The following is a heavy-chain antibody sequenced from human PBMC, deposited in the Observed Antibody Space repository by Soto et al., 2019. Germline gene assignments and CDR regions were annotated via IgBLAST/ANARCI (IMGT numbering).Heavy chain of an antibody. Sequence: QVQLVASGGGVVQPGRSLRLSCAASGFSFSTSGMHWVRQAPGKGLEWVAVISYDGSYKYYADSVKGRFTISRDISKNTLYLEMNSLRVEDTAVYYCAKKLKVGAAPFDYWGQGTLLTVSS. CDR2: ISYDGSYK. D-gene: IGHD1-26*01. CDR3: AKKLKVGAAPFDY. V-gene: IGHV3-30*18. CDR1: GFSFSTSG. J-gene: IGHJ4*02.